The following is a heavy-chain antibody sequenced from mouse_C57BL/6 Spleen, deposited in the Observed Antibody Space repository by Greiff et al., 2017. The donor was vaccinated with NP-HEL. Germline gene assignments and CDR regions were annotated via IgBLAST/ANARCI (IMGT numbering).Heavy chain of an antibody. CDR3: AREVEPHCSNYVDY. D-gene: IGHD2-5*01. CDR1: GYTFTSYW. V-gene: IGHV1-61*01. Sequence: QVQLQQPGAELVRPGSSVKLSCKASGYTFTSYWMDWVKQRPGQGLEWIGNIYPSDSETHYNQKFKDTATLTVDKSSSTTYMQLSSLTSEDSAVYYCAREVEPHCSNYVDYWGKGTTLTVSS. J-gene: IGHJ2*01. CDR2: IYPSDSET.